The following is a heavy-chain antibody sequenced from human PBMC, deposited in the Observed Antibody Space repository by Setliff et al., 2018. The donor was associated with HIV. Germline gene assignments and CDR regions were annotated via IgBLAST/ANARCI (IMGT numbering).Heavy chain of an antibody. CDR1: GYTFTSHS. J-gene: IGHJ4*02. V-gene: IGHV1-46*01. CDR2: INPSGGSA. D-gene: IGHD1-26*01. CDR3: ATVRIVGATEFDY. Sequence: ASVKVSCKASGYTFTSHSMHWVRQAPGQGLEWMGVINPSGGSAGYAQKFLGRVTLTRDTSTDTTYLSLTSLRSQDTAVYYCATVRIVGATEFDYWGQGTVVTVSS.